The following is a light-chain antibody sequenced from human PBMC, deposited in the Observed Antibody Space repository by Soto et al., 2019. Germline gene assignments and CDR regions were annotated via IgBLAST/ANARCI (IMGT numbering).Light chain of an antibody. Sequence: DIQMTQSPSTLSESVGDRVTITCRASQSISSWLAWYQQKPGKAPKLLIYDASSLESGVPSRFSGSGSGTEFTLTISSLQPDDFATYYCQQYNSYSPLTFGGGTKV. V-gene: IGKV1-5*01. CDR2: DAS. CDR1: QSISSW. CDR3: QQYNSYSPLT. J-gene: IGKJ4*01.